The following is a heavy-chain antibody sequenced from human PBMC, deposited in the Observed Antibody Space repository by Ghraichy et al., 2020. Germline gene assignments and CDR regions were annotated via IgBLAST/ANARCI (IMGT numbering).Heavy chain of an antibody. CDR2: VTRNGIVT. V-gene: IGHV3-64D*06. CDR1: GFTFSSYA. CDR3: MGDSGWTGAEYFQH. J-gene: IGHJ1*01. D-gene: IGHD6-19*01. Sequence: GESLNISCSASGFTFSSYALHWVRQAPGKGLEYVSAVTRNGIVTYYADSVKGRFTISKDNSKNTMYLEMSSLRPEDTAMYYCMGDSGWTGAEYFQHWGQGTLSPSPQ.